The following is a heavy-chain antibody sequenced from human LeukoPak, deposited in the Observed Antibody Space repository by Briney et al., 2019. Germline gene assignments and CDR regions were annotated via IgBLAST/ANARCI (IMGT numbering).Heavy chain of an antibody. V-gene: IGHV3-23*01. D-gene: IGHD1-26*01. Sequence: GVSLRLFCRASIFILCGLPMLCVPRTRGRGLEGVSGYSCCGYNTHEADCVKGGFTISRDNSKKALYVEMNSLRDDDTAIYYCAKMKGHPLPKYYMDVWGQGTTVTVSS. CDR3: AKMKGHPLPKYYMDV. CDR1: IFILCGLP. J-gene: IGHJ6*01. CDR2: YSCCGYNT.